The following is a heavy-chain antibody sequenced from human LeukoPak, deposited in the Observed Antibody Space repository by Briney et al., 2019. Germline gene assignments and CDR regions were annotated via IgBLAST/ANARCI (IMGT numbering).Heavy chain of an antibody. J-gene: IGHJ4*02. V-gene: IGHV3-33*01. D-gene: IGHD6-13*01. CDR3: TRDVGSSPFDH. CDR2: IWHDGSNK. CDR1: GFTFSSYG. Sequence: PGRSLRLSCAASGFTFSSYGMHWVRQAPGKGLEWVAVIWHDGSNKNYADSVKGRFTISRDNSKNTLYLQMDCLRAEDTAVYYCTRDVGSSPFDHWGQGTLVTVSS.